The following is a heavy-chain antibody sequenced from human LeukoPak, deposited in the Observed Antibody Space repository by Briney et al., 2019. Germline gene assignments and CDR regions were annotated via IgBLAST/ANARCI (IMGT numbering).Heavy chain of an antibody. J-gene: IGHJ5*02. Sequence: ASVKVSCKASGYIFTGYYMHWVRQAPGQGLEWMGWINPNSSVTNYAQKLQGRVTMTRDTSISTAYMELSRLRSDDTAVYYCARGVNCSSTSCYMNFDPWGQGTLVTVSS. CDR2: INPNSSVT. V-gene: IGHV1-2*02. CDR3: ARGVNCSSTSCYMNFDP. CDR1: GYIFTGYY. D-gene: IGHD2-2*02.